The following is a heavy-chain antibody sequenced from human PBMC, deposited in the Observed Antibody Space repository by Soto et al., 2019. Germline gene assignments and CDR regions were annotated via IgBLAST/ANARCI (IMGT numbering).Heavy chain of an antibody. CDR1: RGSSSNFY. J-gene: IGHJ4*01. Sequence: PSENLSLTCTVSRGSSSNFYWSWILHPPGKTLELIGDIYYSGTTSYNPSLNSRVTISVDTSKNQVSLKLNSVTAADTAVYYCALLYYYGAEATVDGYSGLGSLVTVS. CDR3: ALLYYYGAEATVDGY. CDR2: IYYSGTT. D-gene: IGHD3-10*01. V-gene: IGHV4-59*01.